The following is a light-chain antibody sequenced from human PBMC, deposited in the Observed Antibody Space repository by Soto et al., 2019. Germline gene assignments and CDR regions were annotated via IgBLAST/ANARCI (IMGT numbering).Light chain of an antibody. CDR3: QHYDNTPPSVT. CDR1: QSVSSDY. CDR2: GAS. Sequence: EIVLTQSPDTLSLSPGERATLSCRASQSVSSDYLVWYQQKPGPPPRLLIYGASRRATGIPDRFSGSGSGTDFILTISRLEPEDFAVYSCQHYDNTPPSVTFGPGTKVDIK. V-gene: IGKV3-20*01. J-gene: IGKJ3*01.